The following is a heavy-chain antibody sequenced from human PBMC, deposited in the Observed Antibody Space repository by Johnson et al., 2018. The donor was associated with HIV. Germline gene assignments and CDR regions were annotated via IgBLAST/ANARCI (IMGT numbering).Heavy chain of an antibody. Sequence: QMLLVESGGVVVQPGGSLRLSCAASGFTFSSYDMHWVRQATGKGLEWVAVITYDGTKKYFADSVKGRFNISRDNSKNTLYLQMNSVRPEDAAVYYCAKPPSMGADAFDIWGQGIMVTVSS. CDR3: AKPPSMGADAFDI. CDR2: ITYDGTKK. CDR1: GFTFSSYD. J-gene: IGHJ3*02. D-gene: IGHD3-16*01. V-gene: IGHV3-30*18.